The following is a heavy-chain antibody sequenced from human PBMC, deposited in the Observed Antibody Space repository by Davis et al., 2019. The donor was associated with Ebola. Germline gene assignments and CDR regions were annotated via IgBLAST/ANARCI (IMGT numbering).Heavy chain of an antibody. Sequence: SETLSLTCTVSGGSISSSSYYWSWIRQPPGKGLEWIGEINHSGSTNYNPSLKSRVTISVDTSKNQFSLKLSSVTAADTAVYYCARDGGWVGAALFDYWGQGTLVTVSS. CDR3: ARDGGWVGAALFDY. J-gene: IGHJ4*02. CDR2: INHSGST. CDR1: GGSISSSSYY. D-gene: IGHD2-15*01. V-gene: IGHV4-39*07.